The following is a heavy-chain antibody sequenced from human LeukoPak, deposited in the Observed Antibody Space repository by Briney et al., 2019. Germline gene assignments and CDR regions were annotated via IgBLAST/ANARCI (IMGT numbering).Heavy chain of an antibody. CDR2: IYHSGST. V-gene: IGHV4-38-2*02. J-gene: IGHJ3*02. CDR1: GYSISSGYY. Sequence: ASETLSLTCTVSGYSISSGYYWGWIRQPPGEGLEWIGSIYHSGSTYYNPSLKSRVTISVDTSKNQFSLKLSSVTAADTAVYYCARVGGSYLNDAFGIWGQGTMVTVSS. CDR3: ARVGGSYLNDAFGI. D-gene: IGHD1-26*01.